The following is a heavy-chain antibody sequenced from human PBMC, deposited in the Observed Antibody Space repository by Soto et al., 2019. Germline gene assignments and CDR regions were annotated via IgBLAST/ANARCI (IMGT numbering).Heavy chain of an antibody. V-gene: IGHV3-30*18. Sequence: GGSLRLSCAASGFTFSSFGMHWVRQAPGKGLEWVAVISYDGSNKYYADSVKGRFTISRDNSKNTLYLQMNSLRAEDTAVYYCAKESGFYDFWSGYPLGQNWFDPWGQGTLVTVSS. D-gene: IGHD3-3*01. CDR3: AKESGFYDFWSGYPLGQNWFDP. CDR2: ISYDGSNK. J-gene: IGHJ5*02. CDR1: GFTFSSFG.